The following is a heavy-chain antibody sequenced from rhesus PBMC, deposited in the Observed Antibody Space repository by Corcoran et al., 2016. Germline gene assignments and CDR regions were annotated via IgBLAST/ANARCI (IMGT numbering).Heavy chain of an antibody. Sequence: QVQLQESGPGLVKPSETLSPTCAVSGGSISDYSSRNWTRQPPWKGLEWIGNIYGNSASTYYNPSLKSRVTISKDTSKNQFFLKLSSVTAADTAVYYCARGAAGYVWGRGVLVTVSS. D-gene: IGHD6-13*01. CDR2: IYGNSAST. CDR1: GGSISDYSS. CDR3: ARGAAGYV. J-gene: IGHJ5-2*02. V-gene: IGHV4S9*01.